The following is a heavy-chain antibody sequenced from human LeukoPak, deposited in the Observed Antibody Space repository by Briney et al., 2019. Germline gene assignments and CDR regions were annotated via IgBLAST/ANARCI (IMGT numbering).Heavy chain of an antibody. CDR2: IIPIFGTA. V-gene: IGHV1-69*01. D-gene: IGHD4-11*01. Sequence: SVKVSCKASGGTFSSYAISWVRQAPGQGLEWMGGIIPIFGTANYAQKFQGRVTITADESTSIAYMELSSLRSEDTAVYYCARHVDSNYPFDYWGQGTLVTVSS. CDR3: ARHVDSNYPFDY. CDR1: GGTFSSYA. J-gene: IGHJ4*02.